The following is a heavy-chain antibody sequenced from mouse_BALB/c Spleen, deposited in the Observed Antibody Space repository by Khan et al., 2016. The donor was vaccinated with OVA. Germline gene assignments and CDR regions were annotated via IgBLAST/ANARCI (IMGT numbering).Heavy chain of an antibody. CDR3: ARTARIKY. D-gene: IGHD1-2*01. J-gene: IGHJ2*01. CDR2: ISYSGSP. V-gene: IGHV3-2*02. Sequence: QLEASGPGLVKPSQSLSLTCTITGYSITSGYGWNWIRQFPGNKLEWMGYISYSGSPNYNPSLKSRISITRDTSKNQFFLQLNSVTTEDTATYYCARTARIKYWGQGTTLTVSS. CDR1: GYSITSGYG.